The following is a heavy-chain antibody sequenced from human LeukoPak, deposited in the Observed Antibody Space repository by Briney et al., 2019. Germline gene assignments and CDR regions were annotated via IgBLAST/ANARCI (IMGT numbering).Heavy chain of an antibody. D-gene: IGHD4-17*01. CDR2: IDYSGST. CDR3: ARTASTVTTAIDY. Sequence: PSETLSLTCTVSGGSISGYYWSWIRQPPGKGLEWIGCIDYSGSTNYNPSLKSRVTISVDTSKNQFSLRLRYVTAADTAVYYCARTASTVTTAIDYWGQGTLVTVSS. J-gene: IGHJ4*02. V-gene: IGHV4-59*01. CDR1: GGSISGYY.